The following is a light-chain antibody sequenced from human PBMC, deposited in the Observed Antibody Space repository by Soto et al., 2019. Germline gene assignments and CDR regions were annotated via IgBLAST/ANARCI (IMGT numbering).Light chain of an antibody. J-gene: IGKJ2*01. CDR3: QQYNNGPPYT. V-gene: IGKV3-15*01. CDR2: GAS. CDR1: QSVSSN. Sequence: EIVMTQSPATLSVSPGERATLSCRASQSVSSNLAWYQQNPGQAPRLLIYGASTRATGIPARFSGSGSGTEFTLTISSLQSEDFAVYYCQQYNNGPPYTFGQGTKVDIK.